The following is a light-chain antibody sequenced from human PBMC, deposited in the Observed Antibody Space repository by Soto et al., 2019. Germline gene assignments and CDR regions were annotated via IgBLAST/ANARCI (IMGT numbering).Light chain of an antibody. J-gene: IGLJ1*01. CDR2: DVS. V-gene: IGLV2-11*01. CDR3: CSYAGSYTSYV. CDR1: SSDVGGYNY. Sequence: QSALTQPRSVSGSPGQSVTISCTGTSSDVGGYNYVSWYQQHPGKAPKPMIYDVSKRPSGVPDRFSGSKSGNTASLTISGLQAEDEADYYCCSYAGSYTSYVFGTGTQLTVL.